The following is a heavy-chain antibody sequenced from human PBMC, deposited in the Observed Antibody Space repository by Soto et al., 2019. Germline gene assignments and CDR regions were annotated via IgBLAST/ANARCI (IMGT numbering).Heavy chain of an antibody. D-gene: IGHD6-6*01. CDR3: AKPIAARLLHYYYGMDV. V-gene: IGHV3-30*18. CDR1: GFTFSSYG. CDR2: ISYDGSNK. Sequence: QVQLVESGGGVVQPGRSLRLSCAASGFTFSSYGMHWVRQAPGKGLEWVAVISYDGSNKYYADSVKGRFTISRDNSKNTLYLQMNSLRAEDTAVYYCAKPIAARLLHYYYGMDVWGQGTTVTVSS. J-gene: IGHJ6*02.